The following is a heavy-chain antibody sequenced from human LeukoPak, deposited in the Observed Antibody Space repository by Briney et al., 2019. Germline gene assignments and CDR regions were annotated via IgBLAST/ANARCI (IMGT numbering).Heavy chain of an antibody. V-gene: IGHV4-61*02. Sequence: SQTQSLTCTVSGGSISSGSYDWSWIRQPAGRGLDWIGRVYTSGSTNYNPSLKSRVTISVDTSNNQFSLKLLSVTAADTAVYYCARGTGNAFDIWGQGTMVTVSS. CDR3: ARGTGNAFDI. CDR2: VYTSGST. J-gene: IGHJ3*02. CDR1: GGSISSGSYD. D-gene: IGHD1-14*01.